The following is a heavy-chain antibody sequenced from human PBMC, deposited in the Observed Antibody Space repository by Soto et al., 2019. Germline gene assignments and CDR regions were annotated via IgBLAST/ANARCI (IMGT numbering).Heavy chain of an antibody. D-gene: IGHD3-10*01. Sequence: PGGSLRLSCAASGFTFSSYWMSWVRQAPGKGLEWVANIKQDGSEKYYVDSVKGRFTISRDNAKNSLYLQMNSLRAEDTAVYYCARDQYYYGSGSYPYYYYGMDVWGQGTTVTVS. V-gene: IGHV3-7*03. CDR3: ARDQYYYGSGSYPYYYYGMDV. J-gene: IGHJ6*02. CDR1: GFTFSSYW. CDR2: IKQDGSEK.